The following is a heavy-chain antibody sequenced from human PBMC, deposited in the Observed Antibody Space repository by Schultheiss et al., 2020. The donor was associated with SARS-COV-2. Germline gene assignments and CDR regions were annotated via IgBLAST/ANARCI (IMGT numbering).Heavy chain of an antibody. CDR2: INHSGST. V-gene: IGHV4-59*08. CDR3: ARLGAAAVGFQH. D-gene: IGHD6-13*01. CDR1: GGSISSYY. J-gene: IGHJ1*01. Sequence: SETLSLTCTVSGGSISSYYWSWIRQPPGKGLEWIGEINHSGSTNYNPSLKSRVTISVDTSKNQFSLKVTSLTAADTAVYYCARLGAAAVGFQHWGQGTLVTVSS.